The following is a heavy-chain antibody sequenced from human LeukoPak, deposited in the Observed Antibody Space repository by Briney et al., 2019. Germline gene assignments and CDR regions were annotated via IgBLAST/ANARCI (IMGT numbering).Heavy chain of an antibody. Sequence: ASVEVSCKASGYTFTNYGISWVRQAPGQGLEWMGWISAYNGDTSYAQKLQGRVTMTTDTSTSTAYMELSSLRSEDTAVYYCARGAKDYSNYYMDVWGKGTTVTVSS. CDR3: ARGAKDYSNYYMDV. D-gene: IGHD4-11*01. V-gene: IGHV1-18*01. CDR2: ISAYNGDT. J-gene: IGHJ6*03. CDR1: GYTFTNYG.